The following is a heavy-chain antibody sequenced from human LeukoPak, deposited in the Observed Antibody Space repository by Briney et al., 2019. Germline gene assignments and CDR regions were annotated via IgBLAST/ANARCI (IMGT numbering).Heavy chain of an antibody. CDR1: GGSISIYY. D-gene: IGHD2-2*01. Sequence: PSETLSLTCTVSGGSISIYYWGWIRRPPGRGLEWIGRIYTSGSTNYNPSLKSRVTMSVDTSKNQFSLKLSSVTAADTAVYYCARDVPTQNQRNYYYYGMDVWGQGTTVTVSS. V-gene: IGHV4-4*07. CDR2: IYTSGST. J-gene: IGHJ6*02. CDR3: ARDVPTQNQRNYYYYGMDV.